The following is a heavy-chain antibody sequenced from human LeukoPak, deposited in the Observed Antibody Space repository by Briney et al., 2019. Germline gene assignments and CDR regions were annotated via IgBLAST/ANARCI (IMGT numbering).Heavy chain of an antibody. V-gene: IGHV1-18*01. CDR3: AREVVVAATPRYYYHYYMDV. CDR2: ISAYNGNT. J-gene: IGHJ6*03. D-gene: IGHD2-15*01. Sequence: ASVKVSCKASGYTFTSYGISWVRQAPGQGLEWMGWISAYNGNTNYAQKLQGRVTMTTDTSTSTAYMELRSLRSDDTAVYYCAREVVVAATPRYYYHYYMDVWGKGTTVTVSS. CDR1: GYTFTSYG.